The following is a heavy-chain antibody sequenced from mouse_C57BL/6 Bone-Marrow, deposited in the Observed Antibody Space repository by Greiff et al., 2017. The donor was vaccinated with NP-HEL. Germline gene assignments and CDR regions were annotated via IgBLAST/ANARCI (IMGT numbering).Heavy chain of an antibody. Sequence: QVQLKESGAELARPGASVKLSCKASGYTFTSYGISWVKQRTGQGLEWIGEIYPRSGNTYYNEKFKGKATLTADKSSSTAYMELRSLTSEDSAVYFCARRGHDGVFAYWGQGTLVTVSA. D-gene: IGHD2-3*01. CDR2: IYPRSGNT. V-gene: IGHV1-81*01. CDR1: GYTFTSYG. CDR3: ARRGHDGVFAY. J-gene: IGHJ3*01.